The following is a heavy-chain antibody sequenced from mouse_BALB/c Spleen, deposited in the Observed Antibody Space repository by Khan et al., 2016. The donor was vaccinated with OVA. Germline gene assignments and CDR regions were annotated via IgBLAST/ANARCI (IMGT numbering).Heavy chain of an antibody. D-gene: IGHD2-1*01. V-gene: IGHV2-3*01. CDR2: IWGDGST. CDR3: VKQSHGTLAAVDY. Sequence: QVQLKESGPGLVAPSQSLSITCTVSGFSLTTYGVSWVRQPPGKGLEWLGVIWGDGSTNYHSALISRLSISKDNSKSQVFLQLKRLQTDDTDTFLCVKQSHGTLAAVDYWGQGTSVTVSS. J-gene: IGHJ4*01. CDR1: GFSLTTYG.